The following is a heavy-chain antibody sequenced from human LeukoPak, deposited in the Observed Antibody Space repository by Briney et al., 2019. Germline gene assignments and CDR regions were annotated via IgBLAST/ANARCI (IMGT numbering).Heavy chain of an antibody. D-gene: IGHD3-16*01. CDR2: IYYKGNA. J-gene: IGHJ6*02. Sequence: SATLSLTCTVSGGSISGSYWTWIRRPPGKGLEWIGQIYYKGNADYNPSLKRRVTLSVDTSKNQFSLKLTAMTAADTAVYYCAKFGVDYDMIVWGQGTTVTVS. V-gene: IGHV4-59*01. CDR1: GGSISGSY. CDR3: AKFGVDYDMIV.